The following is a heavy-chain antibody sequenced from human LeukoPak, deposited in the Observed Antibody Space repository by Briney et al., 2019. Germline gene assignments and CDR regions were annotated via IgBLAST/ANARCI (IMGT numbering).Heavy chain of an antibody. J-gene: IGHJ5*02. V-gene: IGHV1-2*06. Sequence: ASVKVSCKASGYTFTGYYMHWVRQAPGQGLEWMGRINPNSGGTNYAQKFQGRVTMTRDISISTAYMELSRLRSDDTAVYYCARELGTPSRPEDWFDPWGQGTLVTVSS. CDR3: ARELGTPSRPEDWFDP. CDR2: INPNSGGT. D-gene: IGHD1-1*01. CDR1: GYTFTGYY.